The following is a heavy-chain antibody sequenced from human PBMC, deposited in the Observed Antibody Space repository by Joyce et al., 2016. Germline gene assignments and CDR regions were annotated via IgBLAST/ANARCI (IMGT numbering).Heavy chain of an antibody. CDR3: AKDRETSAVLDF. J-gene: IGHJ4*02. Sequence: QAQLVESGGGVVQPGRSLRLSCAVSGFTFRSDGMHWVRQAPGKGLEWGAVISNDGKNKNYADSVKGRFTVSRDNSKKILSLQMNSLRPEDTAVYYCAKDRETSAVLDFWGQGTPVTVSS. V-gene: IGHV3-30*18. D-gene: IGHD6-25*01. CDR1: GFTFRSDG. CDR2: ISNDGKNK.